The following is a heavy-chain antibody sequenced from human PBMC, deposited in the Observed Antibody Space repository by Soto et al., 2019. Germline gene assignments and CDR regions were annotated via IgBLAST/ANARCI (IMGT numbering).Heavy chain of an antibody. CDR3: ARDRIAAAGHYYYYGMDV. Sequence: ASVKVSCKASGGTFSSYAISWVRQAPGQGLEWMGGIIPIFGTANYAQKFQGRVTITADESTSTAYMELSSLRSEDTAVYYCARDRIAAAGHYYYYGMDVWGQGTTVTVS. V-gene: IGHV1-69*13. J-gene: IGHJ6*02. CDR1: GGTFSSYA. CDR2: IIPIFGTA. D-gene: IGHD6-13*01.